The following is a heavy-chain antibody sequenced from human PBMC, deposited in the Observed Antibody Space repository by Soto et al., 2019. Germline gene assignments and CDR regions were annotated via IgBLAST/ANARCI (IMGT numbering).Heavy chain of an antibody. Sequence: ASVKVSCKASGYTFTSYGISWVRQAPGQGLEWMGWISAYNGNTNYAQKLQGRVTMTTDTSTSTAYMELRSLRSDDTAVYYCARDPGLTYCTNGVCYKVYYYYYGMDVWGQGTTVTVSS. J-gene: IGHJ6*02. V-gene: IGHV1-18*01. CDR3: ARDPGLTYCTNGVCYKVYYYYYGMDV. CDR2: ISAYNGNT. D-gene: IGHD2-8*01. CDR1: GYTFTSYG.